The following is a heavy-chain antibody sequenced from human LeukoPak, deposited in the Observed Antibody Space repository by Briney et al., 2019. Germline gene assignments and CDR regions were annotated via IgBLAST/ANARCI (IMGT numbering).Heavy chain of an antibody. D-gene: IGHD6-13*01. Sequence: KASETLSLTCTVSGDSINSFYWSWIRQPAGKGLEWIGRIYTSGSTNYSPSLKSRVTMSVDTSKNQFSLKLSSVTAADTAVYYCATGVHGIAAAGDYYFDYWGQGTLVTVSS. CDR1: GDSINSFY. J-gene: IGHJ4*02. CDR3: ATGVHGIAAAGDYYFDY. V-gene: IGHV4-4*07. CDR2: IYTSGST.